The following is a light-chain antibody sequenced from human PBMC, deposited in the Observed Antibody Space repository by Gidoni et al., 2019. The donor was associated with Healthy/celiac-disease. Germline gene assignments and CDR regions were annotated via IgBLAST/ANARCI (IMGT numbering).Light chain of an antibody. CDR1: QRVSSN. CDR2: GAS. Sequence: EIVMTQSPATLSVSPGERATISCRASQRVSSNLAWYQQKPGQAPRLLIYGASTRATGIPARFSGSSSGTAFTLTTSSLQSPDFAVYSCQQYHNWPPFTFGQGTKLEIK. V-gene: IGKV3-15*01. CDR3: QQYHNWPPFT. J-gene: IGKJ2*01.